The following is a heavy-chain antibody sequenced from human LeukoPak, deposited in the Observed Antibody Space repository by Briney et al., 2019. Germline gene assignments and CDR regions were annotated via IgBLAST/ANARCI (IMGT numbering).Heavy chain of an antibody. V-gene: IGHV3-48*03. Sequence: GGSLRLSCAASGFTFSSYEMNWVRQAPGKGLEWVSYISSSGSTIYYADSVKGRFTISRDNSKNTLYLQMNSLRAEDTAVYYCARSGSSGWWTGAAEYFQHWGQGTLVTVSS. D-gene: IGHD6-19*01. CDR3: ARSGSSGWWTGAAEYFQH. CDR2: ISSSGSTI. CDR1: GFTFSSYE. J-gene: IGHJ1*01.